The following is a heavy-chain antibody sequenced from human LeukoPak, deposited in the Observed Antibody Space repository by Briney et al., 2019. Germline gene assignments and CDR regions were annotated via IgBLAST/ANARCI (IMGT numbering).Heavy chain of an antibody. Sequence: GGSLRLSCAASGFTFSSYAMSWVRQAPGKGLEWVSAISGSGGSTYYADSVKGRFTISRDNSKNTLYLQMNSLRAEDTAVYYCAKCFRYYYGSGSYYGDIWGQGTMVTVSS. V-gene: IGHV3-23*01. CDR3: AKCFRYYYGSGSYYGDI. J-gene: IGHJ3*02. CDR2: ISGSGGST. D-gene: IGHD3-10*01. CDR1: GFTFSSYA.